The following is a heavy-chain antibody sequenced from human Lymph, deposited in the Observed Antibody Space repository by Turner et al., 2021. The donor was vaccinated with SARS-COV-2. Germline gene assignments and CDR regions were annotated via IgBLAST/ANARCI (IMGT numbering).Heavy chain of an antibody. CDR2: IYSGGSS. J-gene: IGHJ6*02. D-gene: IGHD5-18*01. CDR3: ARDLETAGGMDV. V-gene: IGHV3-53*04. Sequence: EVQLVESGGGLVQPGGSLRLSCPASGITVSRNDMSWVRQAPGKGLEWVSVIYSGGSSYYADSVKGRFTISRHNSKNTLYLQMNSLRAEDTAVYYCARDLETAGGMDVWGQGTTVTVSS. CDR1: GITVSRND.